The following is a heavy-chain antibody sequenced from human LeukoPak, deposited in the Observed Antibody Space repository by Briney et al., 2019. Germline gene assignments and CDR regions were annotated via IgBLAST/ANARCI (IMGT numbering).Heavy chain of an antibody. J-gene: IGHJ4*02. CDR1: GFTFSSYA. Sequence: PGGSLRLSCAASGFTFSSYAMSWVPQAPGKGLEWVSRISGGGGTTYYAASVKGRFTISRDNSKNTLYLQINSLRAEGTAVYYCAKDGADYDSDYFDYWGQGTLVTVSS. V-gene: IGHV3-23*01. D-gene: IGHD3-3*01. CDR3: AKDGADYDSDYFDY. CDR2: ISGGGGTT.